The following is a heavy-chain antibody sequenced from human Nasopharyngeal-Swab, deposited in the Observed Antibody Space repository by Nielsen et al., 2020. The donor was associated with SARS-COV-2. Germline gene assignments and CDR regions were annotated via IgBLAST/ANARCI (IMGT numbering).Heavy chain of an antibody. V-gene: IGHV3-23*01. Sequence: GGSLRLSCAASGFTFSSYAMSWVRQAPGKGLEWVSAISGSGGSTYYADSVKGRSTISRDNSKNTLYLQMNSLRVEDTAVYYCAKDLNSNFLNYMDVWGKGTTVSVSS. D-gene: IGHD4-11*01. CDR2: ISGSGGST. CDR3: AKDLNSNFLNYMDV. CDR1: GFTFSSYA. J-gene: IGHJ6*03.